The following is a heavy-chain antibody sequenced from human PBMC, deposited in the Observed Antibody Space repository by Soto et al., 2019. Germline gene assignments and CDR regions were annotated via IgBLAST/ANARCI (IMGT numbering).Heavy chain of an antibody. J-gene: IGHJ4*02. V-gene: IGHV3-48*01. CDR1: GFTFSSYS. CDR3: ARMTTSNYFDY. Sequence: GGSLRLSCAASGFTFSSYSMNWVRQAPGKGLEWVSYISSSSSTIYYADSVKGRFTISRDNAKNSLYLQMNSLRAEDTAVYYCARMTTSNYFDYWGQGTLVTVS. D-gene: IGHD4-17*01. CDR2: ISSSSSTI.